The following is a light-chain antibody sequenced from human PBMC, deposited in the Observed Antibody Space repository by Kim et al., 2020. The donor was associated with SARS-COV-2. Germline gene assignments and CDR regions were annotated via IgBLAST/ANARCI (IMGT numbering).Light chain of an antibody. CDR1: QVISNS. CDR3: QRYNSYPRT. V-gene: IGKV1-16*01. CDR2: AAS. J-gene: IGKJ1*01. Sequence: ASVGDTGTITCRASQVISNSLGWFQQKPGTAPKSLIYAASSLQSGVPSRFSGSGSGTDFTLTISSLQPEDFATYYCQRYNSYPRTFGQGTKVDIK.